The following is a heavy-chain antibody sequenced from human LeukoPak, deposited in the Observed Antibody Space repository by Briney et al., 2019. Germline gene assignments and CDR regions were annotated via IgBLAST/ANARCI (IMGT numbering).Heavy chain of an antibody. J-gene: IGHJ4*02. CDR3: AKDRYYDSSGYFDY. Sequence: PGGSLRLSCAASGFTFSSYGMHWARQAPGKGLEWVAVIWNDGSDKYYADSVKGRFTISRDNSKDTLYLQMNSLRAEDTAVYYCAKDRYYDSSGYFDYWGQGTLVTVSS. CDR1: GFTFSSYG. V-gene: IGHV3-33*06. CDR2: IWNDGSDK. D-gene: IGHD3-22*01.